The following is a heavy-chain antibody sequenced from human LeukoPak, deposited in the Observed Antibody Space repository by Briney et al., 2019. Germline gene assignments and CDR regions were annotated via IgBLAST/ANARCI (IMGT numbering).Heavy chain of an antibody. CDR2: ISSSSSNI. D-gene: IGHD1-7*01. J-gene: IGHJ4*02. CDR1: RFTFSSYS. CDR3: ARASAGTANFDY. V-gene: IGHV3-21*01. Sequence: GGSLRLSCAASRFTFSSYSMNWVRQAPGKGLEWVSSISSSSSNIHYADSLKGRFTISRDNAKNSLYLQMNSLRAEDTAVYYCARASAGTANFDYWGQGTLVTVSS.